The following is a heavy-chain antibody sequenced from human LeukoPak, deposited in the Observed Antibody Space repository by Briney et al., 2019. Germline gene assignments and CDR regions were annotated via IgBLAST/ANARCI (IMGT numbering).Heavy chain of an antibody. Sequence: GGSLRLSCAASGFTLSSYSMNWVRQAPGKGLEWVSSISSSSYIYYADSVKGRFTISRDNAKNSLYLQMNSLRAEDTAVYYCAKGTTREVYRNWFDPWGQGTLLSLSS. V-gene: IGHV3-21*01. CDR2: ISSSSYI. D-gene: IGHD4-23*01. J-gene: IGHJ5*02. CDR1: GFTLSSYS. CDR3: AKGTTREVYRNWFDP.